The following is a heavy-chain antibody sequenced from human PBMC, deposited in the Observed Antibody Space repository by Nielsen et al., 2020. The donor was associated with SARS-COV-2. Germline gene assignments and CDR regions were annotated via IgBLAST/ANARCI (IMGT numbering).Heavy chain of an antibody. CDR2: INSDGSST. CDR1: GFTFSSYA. CDR3: ARGSDSSSWYEYYYYYYGMDV. D-gene: IGHD6-13*01. Sequence: GESLKISCAASGFTFSSYAMSWVRQAPGKGLVWVSRINSDGSSTSYADSVKGRFTISRDNAKNTLYLQMNSLRAEDTAVYYCARGSDSSSWYEYYYYYYGMDVWGQGTTVTVSS. V-gene: IGHV3-74*01. J-gene: IGHJ6*02.